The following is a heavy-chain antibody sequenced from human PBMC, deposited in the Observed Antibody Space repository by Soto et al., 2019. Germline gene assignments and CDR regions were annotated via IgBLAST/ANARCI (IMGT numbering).Heavy chain of an antibody. CDR2: IHPGDPVI. D-gene: IGHD2-21*02. Sequence: GESLETSWRGSGYRFSSYWVGLVRPVAGKGLEWMGMIHPGDPVIIYNPACQGQVTISADKSTNTAYLQWSSLKASDSAMYYCASPIAVFGLLFRWGQGTPVTVSS. J-gene: IGHJ4*02. CDR1: GYRFSSYW. CDR3: ASPIAVFGLLFR. V-gene: IGHV5-51*01.